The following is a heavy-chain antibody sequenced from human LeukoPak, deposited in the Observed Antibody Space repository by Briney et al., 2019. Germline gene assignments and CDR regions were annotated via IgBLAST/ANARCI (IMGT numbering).Heavy chain of an antibody. J-gene: IGHJ4*02. CDR3: AKVGHGYSSIPLLDY. CDR2: ISGSGGST. CDR1: GFTFSSFA. Sequence: GGSLRLSCAASGFTFSSFAMSWVRQAPGKGLEWVSAISGSGGSTYYADPVRGRFTISKDNSKNMPYLQMNSMRAEDTAVYYCAKVGHGYSSIPLLDYWGQGTLVTVSS. V-gene: IGHV3-23*01. D-gene: IGHD6-13*01.